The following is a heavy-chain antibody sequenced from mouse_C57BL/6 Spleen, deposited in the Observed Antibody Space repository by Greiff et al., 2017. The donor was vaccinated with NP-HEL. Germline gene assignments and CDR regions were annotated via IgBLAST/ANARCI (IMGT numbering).Heavy chain of an antibody. CDR3: ARRDGTYYFDY. CDR2: ISYDGSN. D-gene: IGHD2-1*01. J-gene: IGHJ2*01. Sequence: VQLQQSGPGLVKPSQSLSLTCSVTGYSITSGYYWNWIRQFPGNKLEWMGYISYDGSNNYNPSLKNRISITRDTSKNQFFLKLNSVTTEDTATYYCARRDGTYYFDYWGQGTTLTVSS. V-gene: IGHV3-6*01. CDR1: GYSITSGYY.